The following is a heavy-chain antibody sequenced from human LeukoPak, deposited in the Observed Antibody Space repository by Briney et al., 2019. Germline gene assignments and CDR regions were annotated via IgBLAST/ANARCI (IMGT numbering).Heavy chain of an antibody. CDR3: ARGGYCSSTSCDQDAFDI. J-gene: IGHJ3*02. CDR1: GGSISSYY. CDR2: IDYSGRT. V-gene: IGHV4-59*01. D-gene: IGHD2-2*01. Sequence: SETLSLTCTVSGGSISSYYWSWIRQPPRKGLEWIGNIDYSGRTIYNPALKSRITVSVDTSKNQFSLNLTSVTAADTAVYYCARGGYCSSTSCDQDAFDIWGQGTMVTVSS.